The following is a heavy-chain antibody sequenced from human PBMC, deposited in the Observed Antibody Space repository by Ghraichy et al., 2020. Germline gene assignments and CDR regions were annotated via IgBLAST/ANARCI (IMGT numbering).Heavy chain of an antibody. V-gene: IGHV3-33*01. CDR2: IWYDGSNK. Sequence: GESLNISCAASGFTFSSYGMHWVRQAPGKGLEWVAVIWYDGSNKYYADSVKGRFTISRDNSKNTLYLQMNSLRAEDTAVYYCARGGLGYGMDVWGQRTTVTVSS. CDR1: GFTFSSYG. CDR3: ARGGLGYGMDV. J-gene: IGHJ6*02. D-gene: IGHD3-10*01.